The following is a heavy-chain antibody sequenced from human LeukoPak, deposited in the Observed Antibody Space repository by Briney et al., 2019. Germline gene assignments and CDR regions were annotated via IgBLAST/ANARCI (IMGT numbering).Heavy chain of an antibody. CDR2: INHSGST. CDR1: GGSFSGYY. V-gene: IGHV4-34*09. D-gene: IGHD2-21*01. CDR3: AREMDAHPRIVV. Sequence: SQTLSLTCAVYGGSFSGYYWSWIRQLPGKGLEWIGEINHSGSTNYNPSLKSRVIISVDTSKNQFSLNLNSVTAADTAVYYCAREMDAHPRIVVWGQGTLVTVSS. J-gene: IGHJ1*01.